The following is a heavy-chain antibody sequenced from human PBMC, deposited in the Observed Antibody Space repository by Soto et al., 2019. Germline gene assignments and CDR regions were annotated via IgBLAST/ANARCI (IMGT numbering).Heavy chain of an antibody. CDR1: GGTFSTYA. CDR3: ASGIQLWLRRINNGYSG. Sequence: QVQLVQSGAEVKKPESSVKVSCKAPGGTFSTYAISWVRQAPGQGLEWMGGIIPMFGTANYAQRFQDIVTITADKSTNTVYMELSSLRSEDTAVYFCASGIQLWLRRINNGYSGWGQGTLVTVSS. V-gene: IGHV1-69*14. J-gene: IGHJ4*02. D-gene: IGHD5-18*01. CDR2: IIPMFGTA.